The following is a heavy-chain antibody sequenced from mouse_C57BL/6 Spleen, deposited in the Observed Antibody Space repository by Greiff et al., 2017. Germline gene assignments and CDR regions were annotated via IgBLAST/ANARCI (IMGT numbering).Heavy chain of an antibody. J-gene: IGHJ2*01. D-gene: IGHD2-5*01. CDR3: ARSYSNYDPYFDY. V-gene: IGHV1-64*01. Sequence: QVQLQQPGAELVKPGASVKLSCKASGYTFTSYWMHWVKQRPGQGLEWIGMIHPNSGSTNYNEKFKSKATLTVYKSSSTAYMQLSSLTSEDSAVYDCARSYSNYDPYFDYWGQGTTLTVSS. CDR2: IHPNSGST. CDR1: GYTFTSYW.